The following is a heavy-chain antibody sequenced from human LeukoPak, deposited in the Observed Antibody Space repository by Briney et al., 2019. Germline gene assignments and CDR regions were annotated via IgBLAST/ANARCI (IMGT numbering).Heavy chain of an antibody. CDR1: GFSFSNYA. D-gene: IGHD2-2*01. J-gene: IGHJ4*02. Sequence: GGSLRPSCAASGFSFSNYAMSWVRQAPGKGLEWVSAISGRGANTYYADSVKGRFTISRDNSKNTLYMQMNSLRAEDTAVYYCAKAVVIVPTATPFDYWGQGTLATVSS. CDR2: ISGRGANT. CDR3: AKAVVIVPTATPFDY. V-gene: IGHV3-23*01.